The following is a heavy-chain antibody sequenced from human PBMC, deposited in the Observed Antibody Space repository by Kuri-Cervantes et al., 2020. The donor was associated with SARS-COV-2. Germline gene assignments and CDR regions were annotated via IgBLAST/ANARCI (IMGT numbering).Heavy chain of an antibody. CDR1: GGSFSGYY. CDR3: ARAAPDIVVVPAAKYFDY. J-gene: IGHJ4*02. V-gene: IGHV4-34*01. D-gene: IGHD2-2*01. Sequence: GSLRLSCAVYGGSFSGYYWSWIRQPPGKGLEWIGEINHSGSTNYNPSLKSRVTISVDTSKNQFSLKLGSVTAADTAVYYCARAAPDIVVVPAAKYFDYWGQRTLVTVSS. CDR2: INHSGST.